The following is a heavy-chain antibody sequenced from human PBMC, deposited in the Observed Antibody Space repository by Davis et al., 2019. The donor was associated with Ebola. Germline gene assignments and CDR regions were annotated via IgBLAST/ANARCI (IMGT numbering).Heavy chain of an antibody. Sequence: PSETLSLTCTVSGGSISSYYWSWIRQPPGKGLEWIGEINHSGSTNYNPSLKSRVTISVDTSKNQFSLKLSSVTAADTAVYYCAGLIVATEGGYYYGMDVWGQGTTVTVSS. CDR2: INHSGST. CDR1: GGSISSYY. V-gene: IGHV4-34*01. J-gene: IGHJ6*02. CDR3: AGLIVATEGGYYYGMDV. D-gene: IGHD3-22*01.